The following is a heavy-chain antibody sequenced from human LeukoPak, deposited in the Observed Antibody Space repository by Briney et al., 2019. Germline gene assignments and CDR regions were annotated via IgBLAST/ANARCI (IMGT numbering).Heavy chain of an antibody. CDR3: AKLEYQLLPQFSIDY. V-gene: IGHV3-30-3*02. Sequence: GRSLRLSCAASGLTFSSHAMHWVRQAPGKGLEWVAVISYDGSNKYYADSVKGRFTISRDNSKNTLYLQMNSLRAEDTAVYYCAKLEYQLLPQFSIDYWGQRTLVTVSS. CDR2: ISYDGSNK. D-gene: IGHD2-2*01. J-gene: IGHJ4*02. CDR1: GLTFSSHA.